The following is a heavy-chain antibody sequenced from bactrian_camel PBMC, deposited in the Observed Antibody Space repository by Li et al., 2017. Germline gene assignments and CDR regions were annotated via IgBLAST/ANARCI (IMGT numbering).Heavy chain of an antibody. CDR1: GFTFSSAT. J-gene: IGHJ4*01. Sequence: VQLVESGGGLVQPGGSLRLSCDTSGFTFSSATMSWVRQAPGKGLEWVSTIASDGGSLYADSVKGRFTSSRDNAKNTLYLQLNSLRTEDTAMYYCAHSLSKYYSDYATEYNYWGQGTQVTVS. CDR3: AHSLSKYYSDYATEYNY. V-gene: IGHV3S42*01. CDR2: IASDGGS. D-gene: IGHD4*01.